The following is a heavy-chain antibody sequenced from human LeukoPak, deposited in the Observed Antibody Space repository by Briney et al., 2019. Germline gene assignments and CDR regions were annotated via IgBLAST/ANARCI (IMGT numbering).Heavy chain of an antibody. CDR3: AREGIYYGSGSQSISRLSQGWFDP. CDR2: IIPIFDTA. V-gene: IGHV1-69*13. Sequence: GASVKVSCKASGGTFSSYAISWVRQAPGQGLEWMGGIIPIFDTANYAQKFQGRVTITADESTSTAYMELSSLRSEDTAVYYCAREGIYYGSGSQSISRLSQGWFDPWGQGTLVTVSS. D-gene: IGHD3-10*01. J-gene: IGHJ5*02. CDR1: GGTFSSYA.